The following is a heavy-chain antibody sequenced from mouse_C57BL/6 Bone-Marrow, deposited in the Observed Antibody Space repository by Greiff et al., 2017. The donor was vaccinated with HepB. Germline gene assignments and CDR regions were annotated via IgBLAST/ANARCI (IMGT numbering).Heavy chain of an antibody. Sequence: EVQLVESGPVLVKPGPSVKISCKASGFTFTDYYMHWVKQSHGKSLEWIGLVYPYNGGTSYNQKFKGKATLTVDTSSSTAYMELNSLTSEDSAVYYCASGAYYSNYLFAYWGQGTLVTVSA. CDR2: VYPYNGGT. D-gene: IGHD2-5*01. J-gene: IGHJ3*01. V-gene: IGHV1-36*01. CDR3: ASGAYYSNYLFAY. CDR1: GFTFTDYY.